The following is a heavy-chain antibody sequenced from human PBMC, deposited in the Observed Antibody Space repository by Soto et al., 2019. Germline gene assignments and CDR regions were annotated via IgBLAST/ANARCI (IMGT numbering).Heavy chain of an antibody. D-gene: IGHD6-19*01. CDR2: IHYGGSA. V-gene: IGHV4-59*12. Sequence: QVLLQESGPGLVKPSETLSLMCTVSGGSISGYYWGWIRQPPGKTMDYVAYIHYGGSATYNPSLIRRAGKSVATSRTHIAVRLPSVTAADTAVYFCARLLLRSRVAEMHVWGQ. J-gene: IGHJ6*02. CDR3: ARLLLRSRVAEMHV. CDR1: GGSISGYY.